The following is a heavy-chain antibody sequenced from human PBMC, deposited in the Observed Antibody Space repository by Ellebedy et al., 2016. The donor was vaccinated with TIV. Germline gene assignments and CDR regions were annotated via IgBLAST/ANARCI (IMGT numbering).Heavy chain of an antibody. D-gene: IGHD2-21*02. Sequence: SETLSLTXNVSGGYLRTYYWSWIRQSPGKGLAWIGYIYYSGSTGYNPSLKSRVTISVDTSRNQFSLNLTSVTAADTAVYYCARALAGSNKVTYHFGMDVWGQGTTVTVSS. CDR1: GGYLRTYY. CDR3: ARALAGSNKVTYHFGMDV. CDR2: IYYSGST. J-gene: IGHJ6*02. V-gene: IGHV4-59*01.